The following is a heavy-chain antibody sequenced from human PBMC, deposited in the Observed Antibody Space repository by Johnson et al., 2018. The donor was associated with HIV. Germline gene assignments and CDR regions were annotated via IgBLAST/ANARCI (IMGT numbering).Heavy chain of an antibody. J-gene: IGHJ3*02. CDR1: GFTFSSYW. CDR3: ARVFRGGATPAFDI. CDR2: INSDGSST. V-gene: IGHV3-74*02. D-gene: IGHD5-12*01. Sequence: VQLVESGGGLVQPGGSLRLSCAASGFTFSSYWMHWVRQAPGKGLVWVSRINSDGSSTNYASVKGRFTISREDSKSIAYLQMNSLRAEDTAVYYCARVFRGGATPAFDIWGQGTMVTVSS.